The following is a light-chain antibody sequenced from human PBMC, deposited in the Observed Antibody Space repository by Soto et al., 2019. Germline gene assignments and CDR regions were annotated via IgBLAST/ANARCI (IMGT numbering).Light chain of an antibody. CDR3: NSYRTVSTYV. Sequence: QSVLTQPASVSGSPGQSITIACTGTSSDIGGYNFVCWYQQHPGKAPKLLIYDVGNRPSGVSNRFSGSKSGNTASLTISGLQAEDEAHYYCNSYRTVSTYVFGTGTKLTVL. V-gene: IGLV2-14*01. J-gene: IGLJ1*01. CDR2: DVG. CDR1: SSDIGGYNF.